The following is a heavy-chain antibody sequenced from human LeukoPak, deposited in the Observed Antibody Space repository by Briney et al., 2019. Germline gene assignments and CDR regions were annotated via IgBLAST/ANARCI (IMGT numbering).Heavy chain of an antibody. CDR2: ISGSGGST. CDR1: GFTFSSYA. D-gene: IGHD5-12*01. V-gene: IGHV3-23*01. J-gene: IGHJ4*02. Sequence: GGSLRLSCAASGFTFSSYAMSWVRQAPGKGLEWVSAISGSGGSTYYADSVKGRFTISRDNFKNTLYLQMNSLRAEDTAVYYCAKDGPDIVATLEGYWGQGTLVTVSS. CDR3: AKDGPDIVATLEGY.